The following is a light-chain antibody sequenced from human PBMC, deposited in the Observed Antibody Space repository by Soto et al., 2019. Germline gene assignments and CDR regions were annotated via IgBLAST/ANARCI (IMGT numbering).Light chain of an antibody. Sequence: QSVLTQPASVSGSPGQSITISCTGTNSDVGGYNYVSWYQQYPGKAPKLMIYEVSNRPSGVSNRFSGSKSGNTASLTISGLQAEDEADYYCSSYTSTNTLAVFGTGTKLTVL. CDR3: SSYTSTNTLAV. V-gene: IGLV2-14*01. CDR2: EVS. CDR1: NSDVGGYNY. J-gene: IGLJ1*01.